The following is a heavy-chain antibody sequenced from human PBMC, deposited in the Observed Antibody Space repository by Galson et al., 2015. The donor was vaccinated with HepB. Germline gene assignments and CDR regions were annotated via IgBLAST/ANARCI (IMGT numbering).Heavy chain of an antibody. D-gene: IGHD2-2*01. CDR1: GGSFSGYY. J-gene: IGHJ4*02. V-gene: IGHV4-34*01. CDR3: ARNCSSTTCSGFNS. Sequence: ETLSLTCGVYGGSFSGYYWTWIRQPPGKGLEWIGEINHSGSTNYNPSLKSRVTISIDTSKNQFSLKLNSVTATDTAVYYCARNCSSTTCSGFNSWGQGTLVTVSP. CDR2: INHSGST.